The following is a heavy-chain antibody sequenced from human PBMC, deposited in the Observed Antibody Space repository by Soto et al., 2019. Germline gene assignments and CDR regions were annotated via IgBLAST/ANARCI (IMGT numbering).Heavy chain of an antibody. CDR3: ARRYGSAFEY. V-gene: IGHV4-59*08. CDR1: GDSISSYY. D-gene: IGHD6-25*01. J-gene: IGHJ4*02. Sequence: QVQLQESGPGLVKPSETLSLTCTVSGDSISSYYWSWIRQPPGKGLEWIGYIYYSGSTNYNPSLKSRVTISVDTSKNQFSLKLSSVTAADTAVYYCARRYGSAFEYWGQGTLVTVSS. CDR2: IYYSGST.